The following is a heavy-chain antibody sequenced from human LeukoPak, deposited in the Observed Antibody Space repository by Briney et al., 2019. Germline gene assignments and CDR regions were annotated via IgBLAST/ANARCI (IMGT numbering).Heavy chain of an antibody. D-gene: IGHD3-9*01. CDR3: TTEGYDILTGLYYFDY. Sequence: GGSQRLFCAASGFTFSNAWMSWARQARGGGLEWVGRIKSKTEGGTTDYAAPVKGRFTISRDDSKNTLYLQMNSLKTEDTAVYYCTTEGYDILTGLYYFDYWGQGTLVTVSS. V-gene: IGHV3-15*01. CDR2: IKSKTEGGTT. J-gene: IGHJ4*02. CDR1: GFTFSNAW.